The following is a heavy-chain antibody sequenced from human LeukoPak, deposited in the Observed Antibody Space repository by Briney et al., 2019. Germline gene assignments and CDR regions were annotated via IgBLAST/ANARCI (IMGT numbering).Heavy chain of an antibody. CDR1: GYSFTRYW. CDR3: ARHLSSRGDDY. D-gene: IGHD3-22*01. CDR2: IYPGDPDT. J-gene: IGHJ4*02. Sequence: GGSLKIPCKGSGYSFTRYWIGWVRQMPGKGLEWMGIIYPGDPDTRYSPSCQGQVTISADKSISTAYLQWSSLKASDTAMYYCARHLSSRGDDYWGQGTLVTVSS. V-gene: IGHV5-51*01.